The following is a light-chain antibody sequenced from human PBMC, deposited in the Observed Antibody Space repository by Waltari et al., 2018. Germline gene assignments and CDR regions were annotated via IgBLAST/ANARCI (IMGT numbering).Light chain of an antibody. J-gene: IGKJ4*01. CDR3: QQYSDSPTLS. CDR1: QSPSGKS. Sequence: EIVLTQSPDTLSLSPGDRATLSCRASQSPSGKSLAWYRQNPGQAPRLLISGTSIRATGIPDRFSGSGSGTDFTLTISRLEPEDFAMYYCQQYSDSPTLSFGGGTKVEIK. CDR2: GTS. V-gene: IGKV3-20*01.